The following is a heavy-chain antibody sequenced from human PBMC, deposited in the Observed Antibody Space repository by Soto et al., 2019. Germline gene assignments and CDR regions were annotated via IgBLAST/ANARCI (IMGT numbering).Heavy chain of an antibody. J-gene: IGHJ4*02. CDR3: AKDQREDIVVVVAATFDY. V-gene: IGHV3-23*01. CDR2: ISGSGGST. D-gene: IGHD2-15*01. CDR1: GFTFSSYA. Sequence: GGSLRLSCAASGFTFSSYAMSWVRQAPGKGLEWVSAISGSGGSTYYADSVKGRFTISRDNSKNTLYLQMNSLRAEDTAVYYCAKDQREDIVVVVAATFDYWGQGTLVTVSS.